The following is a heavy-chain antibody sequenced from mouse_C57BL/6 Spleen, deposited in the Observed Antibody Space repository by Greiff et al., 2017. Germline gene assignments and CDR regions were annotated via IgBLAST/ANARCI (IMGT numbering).Heavy chain of an antibody. Sequence: VQLQQPGAELVKPGASVKLSCKASGYTFTSYWMQWVKQRPGQGLEWIGEIDPSDSYTNYNQKFKGKATLTVDTSSSTAYMQLSSLTSEDSAVYYCAYGNYGYWGQGTTLTVSS. V-gene: IGHV1-50*01. CDR3: AYGNYGY. D-gene: IGHD2-1*01. CDR2: IDPSDSYT. CDR1: GYTFTSYW. J-gene: IGHJ2*01.